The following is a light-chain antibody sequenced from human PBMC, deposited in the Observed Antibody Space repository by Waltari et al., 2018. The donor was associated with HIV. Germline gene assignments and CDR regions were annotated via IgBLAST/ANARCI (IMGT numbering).Light chain of an antibody. CDR3: QQSNYFPFT. V-gene: IGKV1-12*01. CDR1: ERIYNW. J-gene: IGKJ2*01. CDR2: TAS. Sequence: DIRMTQSPSSVSASVGNSVTITCRASERIYNWLAWFQKKPGQAPKLLISTASTLETGVPSRFSGRGSGTDFTLTISGLQPEDFATYYCQQSNYFPFTFGQGTKLEMK.